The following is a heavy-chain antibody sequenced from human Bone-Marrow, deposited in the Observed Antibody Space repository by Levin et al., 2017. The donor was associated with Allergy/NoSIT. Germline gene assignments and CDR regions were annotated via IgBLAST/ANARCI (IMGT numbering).Heavy chain of an antibody. CDR1: GFTFSSYS. D-gene: IGHD6-13*01. J-gene: IGHJ5*02. CDR3: ARDLAAGKTPNWFDP. V-gene: IGHV3-48*04. CDR2: ISSSSSTI. Sequence: PGGSLRLSCAASGFTFSSYSMNWVRQAPGKGLEWVSYISSSSSTIYYADSVKGRFTISRDNAKNSLYLQMNSLRAEDTAVYYCARDLAAGKTPNWFDPWGQGTLVTVSS.